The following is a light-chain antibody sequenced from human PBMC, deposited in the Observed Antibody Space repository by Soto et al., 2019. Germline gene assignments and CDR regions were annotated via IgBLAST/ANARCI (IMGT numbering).Light chain of an antibody. CDR1: TRDVGRYNL. V-gene: IGLV2-23*01. CDR3: GTYGGSGTLL. Sequence: QSALTQPASVSGSPGQSITISCTGTTRDVGRYNLVSWYQQLPAKAPELMIYEGSERPSGVSDRFSGSQSGSTASLTISGLEAEDEARYNCGTYGGSGTLLFGGGTKLTVL. J-gene: IGLJ3*02. CDR2: EGS.